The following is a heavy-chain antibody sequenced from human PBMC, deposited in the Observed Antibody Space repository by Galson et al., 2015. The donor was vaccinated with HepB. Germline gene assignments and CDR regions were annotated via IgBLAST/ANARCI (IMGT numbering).Heavy chain of an antibody. D-gene: IGHD6-19*01. V-gene: IGHV4-30-2*01. CDR1: GGSISSGGYS. J-gene: IGHJ5*02. CDR3: ARETNSSGWYRSGWFDP. CDR2: IYHSGST. Sequence: TLSLTCAVSGGSISSGGYSWSWIRQPPGKGLEWIGYIYHSGSTYYNPSLKSRVTISVDRSKNQFSLKLSSVTAADTAVYYCARETNSSGWYRSGWFDPWGQGTLVTVSS.